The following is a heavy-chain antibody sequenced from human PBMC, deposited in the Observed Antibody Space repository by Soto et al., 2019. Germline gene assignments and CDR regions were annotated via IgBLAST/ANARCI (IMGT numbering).Heavy chain of an antibody. CDR2: IYYSGTT. D-gene: IGHD2-15*01. CDR1: GDSITSNSHF. CDR3: ARARGARYFDY. J-gene: IGHJ4*02. V-gene: IGHV4-39*01. Sequence: SETLSLTCTVSGDSITSNSHFWAWIRQPPGKGLEWIGSIYYSGTTYYNPSLKSRVTISVDRSKNQFSLKLSSVTAADTAVYYCARARGARYFDYWGQGTLVTSPQ.